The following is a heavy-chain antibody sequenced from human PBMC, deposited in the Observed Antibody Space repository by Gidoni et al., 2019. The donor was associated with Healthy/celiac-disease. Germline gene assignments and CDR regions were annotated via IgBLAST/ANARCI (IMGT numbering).Heavy chain of an antibody. J-gene: IGHJ4*02. Sequence: QVQLVESGGGVVQPGRSLRLSCAASGFTFSSYGMPWVRQAPGKGLEWVAVISYDGSNKYYADSVKGRFTISRDNSKNTLYLQMNSLRAEDTAVYYCAKDFENVIAVAGIAFDYWGQGTLVTVSS. CDR3: AKDFENVIAVAGIAFDY. D-gene: IGHD6-19*01. V-gene: IGHV3-30*18. CDR2: ISYDGSNK. CDR1: GFTFSSYG.